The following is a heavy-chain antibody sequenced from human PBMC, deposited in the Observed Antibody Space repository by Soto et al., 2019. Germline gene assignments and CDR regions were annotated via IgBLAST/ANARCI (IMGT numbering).Heavy chain of an antibody. CDR3: ARGDSTDCSNGVCSCFYNDDMDV. CDR2: INPKSGGT. D-gene: IGHD2-8*01. Sequence: QVQLVQSGAEVKKPGASVKVSCKASGYSFTDYHIHWVRQAPGQGLEWLGRINPKSGGTSTAQKFQGWVTMTTDTSISTASMELTRLTSDDTAIYYCARGDSTDCSNGVCSCFYNDDMDVWGQGTTVTVSS. J-gene: IGHJ6*02. CDR1: GYSFTDYH. V-gene: IGHV1-2*04.